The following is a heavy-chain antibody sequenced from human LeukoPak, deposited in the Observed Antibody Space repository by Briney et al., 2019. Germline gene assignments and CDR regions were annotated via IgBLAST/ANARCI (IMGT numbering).Heavy chain of an antibody. CDR1: GYTLTSYA. CDR3: TTRRFYGSATGWFDP. V-gene: IGHV1-3*04. CDR2: INTGNGNT. D-gene: IGHD3-10*01. Sequence: ASVKVSCKASGYTLTSYAIHWVRQAPGQRPEWMGWINTGNGNTKYSQKFQGRVTITRDTSANTAYMELSSLRFEDTAVYYCTTRRFYGSATGWFDPWGQGTLVTVSS. J-gene: IGHJ5*02.